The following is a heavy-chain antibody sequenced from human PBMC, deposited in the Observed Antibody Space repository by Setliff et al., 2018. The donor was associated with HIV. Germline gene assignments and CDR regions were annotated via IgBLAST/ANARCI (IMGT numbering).Heavy chain of an antibody. CDR1: GGSISSSNW. V-gene: IGHV4-4*02. Sequence: SETLSLTCAVSGGSISSSNWWSWVRQPPGKGLEWIGEIYHRGNTNYNPSLKSRVTISVDTSKNRFSLKLMSVTAADTAVYYCARGDFRAVYDSSGFPFDYWGQGTLVTVSS. D-gene: IGHD3-22*01. J-gene: IGHJ4*02. CDR2: IYHRGNT. CDR3: ARGDFRAVYDSSGFPFDY.